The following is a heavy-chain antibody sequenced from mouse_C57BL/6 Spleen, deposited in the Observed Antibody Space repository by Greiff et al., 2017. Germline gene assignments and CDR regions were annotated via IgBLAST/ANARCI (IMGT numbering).Heavy chain of an antibody. CDR2: IDPETGGT. Sequence: VQLQQSGAELVRPGASVTLSCKASGYTFTDYEMHWVKQTPVHGLEWIGAIDPETGGTAYNQKFKGKAILTADKSSSTAYMELRNLTSEDSAVYYCTRWGTTVPSWFAYWGQGTLVTVSA. J-gene: IGHJ3*01. D-gene: IGHD1-1*01. CDR1: GYTFTDYE. CDR3: TRWGTTVPSWFAY. V-gene: IGHV1-15*01.